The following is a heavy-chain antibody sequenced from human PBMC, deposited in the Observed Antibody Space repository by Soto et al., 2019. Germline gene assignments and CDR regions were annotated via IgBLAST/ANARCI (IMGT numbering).Heavy chain of an antibody. J-gene: IGHJ5*02. CDR2: IKSKTDGGTT. CDR3: TTDLWRRTEDIVVVPAARANWFDP. V-gene: IGHV3-15*07. CDR1: GFTFSNAW. Sequence: PGGSLRLSCAASGFTFSNAWMNWVRQAPGKGLEWVGRIKSKTDGGTTDYAAPVKGRFTISRDDSKNTLYLQMNSLKTEDTAVYYCTTDLWRRTEDIVVVPAARANWFDPWGQGTLVTVSS. D-gene: IGHD2-2*01.